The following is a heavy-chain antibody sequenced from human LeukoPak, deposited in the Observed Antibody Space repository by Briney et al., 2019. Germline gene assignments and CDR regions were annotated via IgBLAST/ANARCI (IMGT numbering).Heavy chain of an antibody. J-gene: IGHJ1*01. CDR2: INSDGSST. CDR3: AAPSVVAAFQR. D-gene: IGHD2-15*01. Sequence: GGSLRLSCAASGFTFSSYWMHWVRQLQGKGLVWVSRINSDGSSTSYADSVKGRFTISRDNAKNTLYLQMNSLRAEDTAVYFCAAPSVVAAFQRWGQGTLVTVSS. V-gene: IGHV3-74*01. CDR1: GFTFSSYW.